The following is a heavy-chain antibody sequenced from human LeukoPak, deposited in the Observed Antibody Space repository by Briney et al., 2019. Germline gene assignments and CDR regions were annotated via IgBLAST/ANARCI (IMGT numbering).Heavy chain of an antibody. D-gene: IGHD5-12*01. CDR3: ARDGYEMYYYYYGMDV. CDR1: GFTFNSYA. J-gene: IGHJ6*02. CDR2: IWYDGSNK. V-gene: IGHV3-33*08. Sequence: PGGSLRLSCAASGFTFNSYAMHWVRQAPGMGLEWVAVIWYDGSNKYYADSVKGRFTISRDNSKNTLYLQMNSLRAEDTAVYYCARDGYEMYYYYYGMDVWGQGTTVTVSS.